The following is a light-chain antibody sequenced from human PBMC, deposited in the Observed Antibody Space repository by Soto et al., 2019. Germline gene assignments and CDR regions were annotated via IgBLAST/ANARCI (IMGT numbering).Light chain of an antibody. CDR1: NLGSKS. J-gene: IGLJ1*01. V-gene: IGLV3-21*02. Sequence: SYDLTQLPSVSVAPGQTARIIFVGNNLGSKSVHWYPQKPGHAPVLLVYDDSDRPSGIPERFSGSNSGNTATVTISRVEAGDEGDYYCQVWDSSSDDLYVFGTGTKVTVL. CDR3: QVWDSSSDDLYV. CDR2: DDS.